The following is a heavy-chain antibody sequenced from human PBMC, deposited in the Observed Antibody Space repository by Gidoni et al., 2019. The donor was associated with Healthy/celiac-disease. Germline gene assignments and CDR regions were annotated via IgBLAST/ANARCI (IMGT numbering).Heavy chain of an antibody. CDR3: AIEDNGSNEVFDY. Sequence: QLQLQESGPGLVKPSETLSLTCTVSGCSISSSSYYWGWIRQPPGKGLEWIGSIYYSGSTYYNPSLKSRVTISVDTSKNQFSLKLSSVTAADTAVYYCAIEDNGSNEVFDYWGQGTLVTVSS. J-gene: IGHJ4*02. V-gene: IGHV4-39*01. CDR1: GCSISSSSYY. D-gene: IGHD1-1*01. CDR2: IYYSGST.